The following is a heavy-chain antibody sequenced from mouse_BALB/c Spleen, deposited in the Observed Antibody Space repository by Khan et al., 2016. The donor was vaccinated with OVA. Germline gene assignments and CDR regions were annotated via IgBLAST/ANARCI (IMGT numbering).Heavy chain of an antibody. D-gene: IGHD1-1*01. J-gene: IGHJ4*01. CDR3: ARHNYYGYAMDY. Sequence: EVQLQESGPGLVKPSQSLSLTCTVTGYSITSDYAWNWIRQFPGNKLEWMGYISYSGSTSYNPSLRSRISITRDTSKNPFFLQLNSVTTEDTATFYCARHNYYGYAMDYWGQGTSVTVSS. CDR1: GYSITSDYA. CDR2: ISYSGST. V-gene: IGHV3-2*02.